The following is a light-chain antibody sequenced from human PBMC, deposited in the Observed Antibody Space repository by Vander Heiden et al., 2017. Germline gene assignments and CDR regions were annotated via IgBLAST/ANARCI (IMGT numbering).Light chain of an antibody. Sequence: QSALTQPASVSGSPGQSITISCTGTSSDVGVYDHVSWYQQYPGQAPKLIIYDVSNPPSAVSNRFSGSKSGNTASLTISGLQAEDEADYYCTSYASSSTLYVFGSGTKFTVL. J-gene: IGLJ1*01. CDR3: TSYASSSTLYV. V-gene: IGLV2-14*03. CDR2: DVS. CDR1: SSDVGVYDH.